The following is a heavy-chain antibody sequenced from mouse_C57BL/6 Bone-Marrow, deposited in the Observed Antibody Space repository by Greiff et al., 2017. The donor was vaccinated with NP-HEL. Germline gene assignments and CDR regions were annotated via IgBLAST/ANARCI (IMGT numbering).Heavy chain of an antibody. J-gene: IGHJ3*01. CDR1: GFTFSDYY. CDR2: ISNGGGST. CDR3: ARELGGYPAWFAY. V-gene: IGHV5-12*01. D-gene: IGHD2-2*01. Sequence: EVNLVESGGGLVQPGGSLKLSCAASGFTFSDYYMYWVRQTPEKRLEWVAYISNGGGSTYYPDTVKGRFTISIDNAKNTLYLQMSRLKSEDTAMYYCARELGGYPAWFAYWGQGTLVTVSA.